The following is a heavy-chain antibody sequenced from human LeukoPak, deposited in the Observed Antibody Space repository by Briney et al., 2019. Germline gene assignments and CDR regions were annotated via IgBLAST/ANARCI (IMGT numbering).Heavy chain of an antibody. V-gene: IGHV1-18*01. Sequence: ASVKVSCNASGYSFTSYGISWVRQAPGQGLEWMGWISGYNGKTNYAQKFQGRVTMTTDTSTTTAYMELRSLRSDDTAVYYCARKGSFYYYMDVWGKGTTVTVSS. D-gene: IGHD2-15*01. CDR3: ARKGSFYYYMDV. CDR1: GYSFTSYG. J-gene: IGHJ6*03. CDR2: ISGYNGKT.